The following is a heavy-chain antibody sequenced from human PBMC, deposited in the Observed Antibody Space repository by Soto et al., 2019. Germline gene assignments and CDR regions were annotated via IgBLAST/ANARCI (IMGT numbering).Heavy chain of an antibody. D-gene: IGHD3-3*01. CDR3: ARAAFRSGYYGYYYGMDV. CDR1: GGTFSTHA. Sequence: QVQLVQSGAEVKKPGSSVKVSCKASGGTFSTHAISWVRQAPGQGREWLGGIIPTLGTPNYAQQFQCRVTVTADEYTSTAYMELSRLTSEDTAVYSCARAAFRSGYYGYYYGMDVWGQGTAVNV. CDR2: IIPTLGTP. J-gene: IGHJ6*02. V-gene: IGHV1-69*01.